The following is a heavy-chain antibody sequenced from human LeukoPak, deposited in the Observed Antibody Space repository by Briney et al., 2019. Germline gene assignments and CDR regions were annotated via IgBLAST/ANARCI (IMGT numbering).Heavy chain of an antibody. J-gene: IGHJ6*03. D-gene: IGHD1-20*01. CDR1: GLSSNY. V-gene: IGHV3-53*01. CDR3: ARVNRLTGTHYYYMDV. CDR2: IYGDGTT. Sequence: GGSLRLSCAVSGLSSNYMSWVRQVPGKGLEWVSVIYGDGTTHYADSVKGRFTISRDSSKNTLYLQMTSLRDEDTAVFYCARVNRLTGTHYYYMDVWGKGTTVTVSS.